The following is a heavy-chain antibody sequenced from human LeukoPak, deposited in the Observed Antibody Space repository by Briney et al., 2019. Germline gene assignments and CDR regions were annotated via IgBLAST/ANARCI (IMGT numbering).Heavy chain of an antibody. J-gene: IGHJ4*02. CDR3: VRVGLDYGDYVDY. CDR2: MNTDGSTT. Sequence: PGGPLRLSCVASGFTFSSYWMHWVRQAPGKGLVWVSGMNTDGSTTRHADSVKGRFTISRDNAKNTLYLQMNSLRAEDTAIYFCVRVGLDYGDYVDYWGQGSLVTVSS. V-gene: IGHV3-74*01. CDR1: GFTFSSYW. D-gene: IGHD4-17*01.